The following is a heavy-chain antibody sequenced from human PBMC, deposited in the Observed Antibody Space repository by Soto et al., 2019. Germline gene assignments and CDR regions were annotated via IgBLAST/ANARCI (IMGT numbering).Heavy chain of an antibody. CDR1: GYTFSSYY. CDR3: ALTAFDF. Sequence: QVQLVQSGAEVQKPGASVKLSCKTSGYTFSSYYIHWVRQAPGQGLEWVTIINPSDGSTSTTQKFQGRVTVTRDMSTSTVYMDLSSLRSEDTAVYYCALTAFDFWGQGTLVTVSS. CDR2: INPSDGST. V-gene: IGHV1-46*01. J-gene: IGHJ3*01.